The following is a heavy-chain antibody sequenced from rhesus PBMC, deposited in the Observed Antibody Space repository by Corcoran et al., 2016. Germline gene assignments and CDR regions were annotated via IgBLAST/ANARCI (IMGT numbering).Heavy chain of an antibody. CDR1: GDSISSPYW. CDR2: ILVSTGSS. Sequence: HVQLRESGPAGVKPSDTLSLTCAVSGDSISSPYWWRWLRQSPRTGLEWSGNILVSTGSSESRPSLESRVTISKNTSNNRFSLNLISVTAAVNAIYYCARRFGTSFDYWCQGVLVTVSS. D-gene: IGHD4-29*01. J-gene: IGHJ4*01. CDR3: ARRFGTSFDY. V-gene: IGHV4-93*01.